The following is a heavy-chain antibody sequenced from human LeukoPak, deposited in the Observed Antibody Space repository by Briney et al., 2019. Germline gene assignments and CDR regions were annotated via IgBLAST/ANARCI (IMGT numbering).Heavy chain of an antibody. D-gene: IGHD3-16*01. J-gene: IGHJ4*02. CDR3: AIRGDRRCFDY. V-gene: IGHV3-23*01. CDR2: IGGGGTTT. Sequence: GGSLRLSCAASGFTFSTSAMSWVRQAPGKGLEWVSTIGGGGTTTSYADSVKGRFTISRDNSEKTLYLQMSSLRAEDTAVYYCAIRGDRRCFDYWGQGTLVTVSS. CDR1: GFTFSTSA.